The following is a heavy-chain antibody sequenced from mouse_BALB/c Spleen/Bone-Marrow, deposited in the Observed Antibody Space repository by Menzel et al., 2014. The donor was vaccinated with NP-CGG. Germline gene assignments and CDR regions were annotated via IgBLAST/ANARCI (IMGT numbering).Heavy chain of an antibody. J-gene: IGHJ1*01. CDR3: ARYDYGWYFYV. V-gene: IGHV14-3*02. CDR2: IDPANGNT. Sequence: VQLQQSGAELVKPGASVKLSCTASGFNIKDTYMHWVKQRPELGLEWIGRIDPANGNTKYDPKFQGKATITADTSSNTAYLQLSSLTSEDTAVYYCARYDYGWYFYVWGAGTTVTVSS. CDR1: GFNIKDTY. D-gene: IGHD1-1*01.